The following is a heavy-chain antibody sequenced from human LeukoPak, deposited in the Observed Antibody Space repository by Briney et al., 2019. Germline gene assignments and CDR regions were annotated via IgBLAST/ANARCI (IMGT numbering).Heavy chain of an antibody. CDR2: ISSKPYGETK. V-gene: IGHV3-49*03. CDR1: GFTFGDYD. Sequence: GGTLSLSCTASGFTFGDYDMSWFRQAPGQGLEWVGFISSKPYGETKESAASVKGIFTNSRDESKSIAYLQMHSLKTEDAAVYYCTRNIWCDYWGQGTLVTVSS. D-gene: IGHD4/OR15-4a*01. J-gene: IGHJ4*02. CDR3: TRNIWCDY.